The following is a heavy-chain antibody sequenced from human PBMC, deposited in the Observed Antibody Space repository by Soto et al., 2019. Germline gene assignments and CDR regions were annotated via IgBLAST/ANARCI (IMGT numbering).Heavy chain of an antibody. V-gene: IGHV1-2*02. Sequence: QLHLVQSGAVVKKPGASVTVSCSASGYPVTAYYMHWVRQAPGRGLEWMGGINPATGAAKYTQTFQGRATIPRDTSTSTVFMELSGLTSEDTGVFYCARGGGVGVSGSAAFNMWGQGTLLTISS. CDR1: GYPVTAYY. CDR3: ARGGGVGVSGSAAFNM. CDR2: INPATGAA. D-gene: IGHD3-3*01. J-gene: IGHJ3*02.